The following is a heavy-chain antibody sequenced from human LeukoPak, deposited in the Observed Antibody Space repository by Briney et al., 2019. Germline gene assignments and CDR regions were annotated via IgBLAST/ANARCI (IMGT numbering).Heavy chain of an antibody. D-gene: IGHD2-15*01. V-gene: IGHV3-30*04. CDR1: GFTLSSYA. CDR3: ARWWTL. Sequence: GRTLRLSCAASGFTLSSYATHGVRHGPGKWLEWGAVISYDGSNKYYADSVKGRFTISRDNSKNTLYLQMSSLRAEDTAVYYCARWWTLWGQGTLVTVSS. CDR2: ISYDGSNK. J-gene: IGHJ4*02.